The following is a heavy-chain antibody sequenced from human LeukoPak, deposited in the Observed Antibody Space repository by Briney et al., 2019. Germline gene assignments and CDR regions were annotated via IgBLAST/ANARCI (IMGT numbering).Heavy chain of an antibody. D-gene: IGHD3-10*01. J-gene: IGHJ4*02. V-gene: IGHV1-8*01. CDR3: ATLESSESLFDY. Sequence: ASVKVSCKASGYTFTSYDINWVRQATGQGLEWMGWMNPNSGITGYAQKFQGRVTMTRNTFISTAYMELSSLRSEDTAVYYCATLESSESLFDYWGQGTLVTVSS. CDR1: GYTFTSYD. CDR2: MNPNSGIT.